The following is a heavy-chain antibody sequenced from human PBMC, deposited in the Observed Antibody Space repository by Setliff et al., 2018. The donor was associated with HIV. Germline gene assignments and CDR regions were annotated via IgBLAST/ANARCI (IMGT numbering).Heavy chain of an antibody. CDR2: INHSGST. CDR3: ARGGRSLAAQTWFDP. CDR1: GGSFSDYY. J-gene: IGHJ5*02. D-gene: IGHD6-6*01. V-gene: IGHV4-34*01. Sequence: SETLSLTCAVYGGSFSDYYWSWIRQPPGKGLEWIGEINHSGSTNYNPSLKSLVTISVDTSKNQFSLKLSSVTAADTAVYYCARGGRSLAAQTWFDPWGQGTLGTVSS.